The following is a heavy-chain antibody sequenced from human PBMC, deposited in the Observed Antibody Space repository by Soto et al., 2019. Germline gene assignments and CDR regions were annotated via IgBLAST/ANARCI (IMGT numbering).Heavy chain of an antibody. CDR2: IWYDGSNK. Sequence: QVQLVESGGGVVQPGRSLRLSCEASGFTFSSYGMHWVRQAPGKGLEWVAVIWYDGSNKYYADSVKGRFTISRDNSKNTLYLQMNSLRAEDTAVYYFARDHGGTVDYWGQGTLVPVSS. V-gene: IGHV3-33*01. CDR1: GFTFSSYG. J-gene: IGHJ4*02. D-gene: IGHD3-16*01. CDR3: ARDHGGTVDY.